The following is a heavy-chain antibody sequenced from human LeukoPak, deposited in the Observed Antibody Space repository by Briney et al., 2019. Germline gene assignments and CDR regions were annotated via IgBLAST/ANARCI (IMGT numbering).Heavy chain of an antibody. CDR1: GFTFSDYY. J-gene: IGHJ4*02. Sequence: PGGSLRLSCAAFGFTFSDYYMSWIRQAPGKGLECVSFISSSRSSYTNYADSVRGRFTISRDNAKNSLYLQMNSLRAEDTAVYYCARVKGSYSFDYWGQGTLVTVSS. V-gene: IGHV3-11*05. D-gene: IGHD3-10*01. CDR3: ARVKGSYSFDY. CDR2: ISSSRSSYT.